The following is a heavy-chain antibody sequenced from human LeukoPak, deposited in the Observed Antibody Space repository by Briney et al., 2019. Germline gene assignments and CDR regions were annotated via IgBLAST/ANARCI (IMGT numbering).Heavy chain of an antibody. CDR1: GNYW. CDR2: INSDGSWT. CDR3: ARFATYGSGTYALDY. V-gene: IGHV3-74*01. J-gene: IGHJ4*02. D-gene: IGHD3-10*01. Sequence: GSLRLSCAASGNYWMHWVRQAPGKGLVWVSHINSDGSWTSYADSVKGRFTISRDNAKNSLYLQVNSLRAEDTAVYYCARFATYGSGTYALDYWGQGTLVTVSS.